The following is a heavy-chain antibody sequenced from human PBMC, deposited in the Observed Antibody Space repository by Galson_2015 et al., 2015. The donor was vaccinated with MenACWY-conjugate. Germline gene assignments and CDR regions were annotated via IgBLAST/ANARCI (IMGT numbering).Heavy chain of an antibody. CDR1: GYIFTDYW. J-gene: IGHJ6*03. V-gene: IGHV5-51*01. D-gene: IGHD3-3*01. CDR3: ARLFNARPAYYYYYMDV. Sequence: QSGAEVKKPGESLQISCKGSGYIFTDYWIGWVRQMPGQGLEWTGIIYAGDSDIRYSPSFQGHVTISADKSISTAYLQWSSLKASATAIYYGARLFNARPAYYYYYMDVWGKGTTVTVSS. CDR2: IYAGDSDI.